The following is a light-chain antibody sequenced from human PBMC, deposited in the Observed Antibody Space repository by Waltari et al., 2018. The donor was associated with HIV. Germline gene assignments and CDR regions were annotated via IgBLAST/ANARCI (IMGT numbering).Light chain of an antibody. CDR3: QQYGSSVG. Sequence: EIVLTQSPGTLSLSPGERATLSCRASQSVSSSYLAWYQQKPGQAPRLRIYGASSRATGIPDRCSGSGSGTDFTLTISRLEPEDFAVYYCQQYGSSVGFGGGTKVEIK. J-gene: IGKJ4*01. CDR1: QSVSSSY. V-gene: IGKV3-20*01. CDR2: GAS.